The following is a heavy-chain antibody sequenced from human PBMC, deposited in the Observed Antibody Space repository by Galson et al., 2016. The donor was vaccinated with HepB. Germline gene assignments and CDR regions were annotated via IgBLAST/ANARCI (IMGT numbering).Heavy chain of an antibody. Sequence: SLRLSCAASGFTFSNFGMSWVRQAPGKGLEWVSLISGSGSSTSYADSVEGRFTISRDNSKNTLYLQMSSLSPDDTAVFYCVREEWGLAAAIDHWGQGSLVTVSS. CDR1: GFTFSNFG. CDR2: ISGSGSST. D-gene: IGHD6-13*01. V-gene: IGHV3-23*01. CDR3: VREEWGLAAAIDH. J-gene: IGHJ4*02.